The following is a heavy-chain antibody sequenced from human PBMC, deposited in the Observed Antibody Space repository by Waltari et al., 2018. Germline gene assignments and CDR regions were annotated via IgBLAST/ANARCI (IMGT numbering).Heavy chain of an antibody. CDR3: TTQYWGNGIVIDH. Sequence: EGQLVESGGGLVKPGGSLRLSCAASGFTFNKAWMSWVRQAPGKGLEWVGRIERKNDGGKIDYGAPVKGRFTISRDDSKNTLYLQMDSLKNEDTAVYYCTTQYWGNGIVIDHWGQGAQVTVSS. CDR1: GFTFNKAW. D-gene: IGHD7-27*01. J-gene: IGHJ4*02. V-gene: IGHV3-15*04. CDR2: IERKNDGGKI.